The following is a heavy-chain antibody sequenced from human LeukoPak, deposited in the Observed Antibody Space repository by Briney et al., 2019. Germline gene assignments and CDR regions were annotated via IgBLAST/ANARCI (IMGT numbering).Heavy chain of an antibody. CDR2: IIPIFGTA. CDR3: ARVGYYYDSSGYPI. D-gene: IGHD3-22*01. J-gene: IGHJ4*02. V-gene: IGHV1-69*05. CDR1: GGTFSSYA. Sequence: ASVKVSCKASGGTFSSYAISWVRQAPGQGLEWMGGIIPIFGTANYAQKFQGRVTITTDESTSTAYMELSSLRSEDTAVYYCARVGYYYDSSGYPIWGQGTLVTLSS.